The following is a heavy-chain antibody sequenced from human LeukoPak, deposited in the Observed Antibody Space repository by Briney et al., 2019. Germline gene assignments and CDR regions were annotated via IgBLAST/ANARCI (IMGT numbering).Heavy chain of an antibody. D-gene: IGHD3-10*01. CDR3: ARDPHYGSGSPPGDY. V-gene: IGHV1-3*01. CDR1: QYTFTDYA. Sequence: ASVKVSCKASQYTFTDYAVHWVRQAPGQRLEWMGWIDAGNGKTKYSQSFQGRVTIIRDASATTAYMELSSLRSEDTAVYYCARDPHYGSGSPPGDYWGQGTLVTVSS. J-gene: IGHJ4*02. CDR2: IDAGNGKT.